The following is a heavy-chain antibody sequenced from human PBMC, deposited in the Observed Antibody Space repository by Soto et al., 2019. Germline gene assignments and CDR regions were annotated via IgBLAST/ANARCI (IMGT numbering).Heavy chain of an antibody. CDR3: ARVVPGAEAWFGP. V-gene: IGHV1-18*01. J-gene: IGHJ5*02. CDR1: GYTFSNYG. CDR2: ISLYSDGT. D-gene: IGHD2-2*01. Sequence: ASVEVSFRTSGYTFSNYGITWVRQAPGQPLEWLGWISLYSDGTNYAQKFQGRVSMTTDTSRTTAYMELRSLRSDDTDVYYCARVVPGAEAWFGPWGQGTLVTVSS.